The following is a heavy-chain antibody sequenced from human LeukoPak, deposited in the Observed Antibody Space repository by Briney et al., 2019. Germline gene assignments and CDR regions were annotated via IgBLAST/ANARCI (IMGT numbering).Heavy chain of an antibody. CDR3: AREIAVAGTGYYYYMDV. CDR2: IYSGGTT. V-gene: IGHV3-53*01. CDR1: VFTVSSNY. J-gene: IGHJ6*03. Sequence: GGSLRLSCEASVFTVSSNYMSCVREARGKGLEWVSDIYSGGTTYYADSVKGRFTISRDNSKNTLYLQMNSLRAEDTAVYYCAREIAVAGTGYYYYMDVWGKGTTVTISS. D-gene: IGHD6-19*01.